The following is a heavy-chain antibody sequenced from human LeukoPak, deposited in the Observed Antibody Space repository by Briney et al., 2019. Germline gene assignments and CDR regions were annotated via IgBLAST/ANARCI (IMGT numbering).Heavy chain of an antibody. Sequence: ESLKISCKGSGYSFTSYWIGWVRQMPGKGLEWMGIIYPGDSDTRYSPSFQGQVTISADKSISTAYLQWSSLKASDTAMYYCARLGSRRDGYNNWFDPWGQGTLVTVSS. V-gene: IGHV5-51*01. CDR3: ARLGSRRDGYNNWFDP. CDR1: GYSFTSYW. D-gene: IGHD5-12*01. J-gene: IGHJ5*02. CDR2: IYPGDSDT.